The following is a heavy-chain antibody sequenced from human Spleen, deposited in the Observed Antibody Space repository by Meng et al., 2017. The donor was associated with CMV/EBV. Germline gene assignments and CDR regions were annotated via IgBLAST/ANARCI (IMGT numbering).Heavy chain of an antibody. CDR3: ARDRAAFDM. V-gene: IGHV3-74*01. J-gene: IGHJ3*02. CDR1: GFTFSSYW. CDR2: INVDGSST. D-gene: IGHD3-10*01. Sequence: GGSLRLSCAASGFTFSSYWMHWVRQAPGKGLVWVSRINVDGSSTDYADSVKGRFTSSRDNAKNTLYLQMSGLRAEDTAVYYCARDRAAFDMWGQGTMVTVSS.